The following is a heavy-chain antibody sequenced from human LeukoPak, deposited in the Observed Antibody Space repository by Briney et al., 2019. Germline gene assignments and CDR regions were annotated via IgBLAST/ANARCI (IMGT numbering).Heavy chain of an antibody. V-gene: IGHV4-39*01. CDR1: GGSMSSSSYY. CDR3: ARQYSSSSYWFDP. D-gene: IGHD6-6*01. Sequence: SETLSLTCTVSGGSMSSSSYYWGWIRQPPGKGLEWIGSIYYSGSTYYNPSLKSRVTISVDTSKNQFSLKLSSVTAADTAVYYCARQYSSSSYWFDPWGQGTLVTVSS. J-gene: IGHJ5*02. CDR2: IYYSGST.